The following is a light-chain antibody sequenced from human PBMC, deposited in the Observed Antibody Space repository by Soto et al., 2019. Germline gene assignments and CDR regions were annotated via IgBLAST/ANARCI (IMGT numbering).Light chain of an antibody. Sequence: QSVLTQPPSASGTPGQRVTISCSGGSSNIGTNTVNWYQQLPGTAPKLLIYISDQRPSGVPDRFSGSQSGASASLAISGLQSEDEADYYCAAWDDSRNGPVFGGGTKVTVL. CDR1: SSNIGTNT. J-gene: IGLJ2*01. CDR3: AAWDDSRNGPV. V-gene: IGLV1-44*01. CDR2: ISD.